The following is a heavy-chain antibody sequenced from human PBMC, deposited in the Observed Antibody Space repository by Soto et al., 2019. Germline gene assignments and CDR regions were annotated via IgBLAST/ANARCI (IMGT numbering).Heavy chain of an antibody. CDR1: GYTLTELS. CDR3: ATASYGGSGSYFGSVRPRRTYYYYGMDV. J-gene: IGHJ6*02. Sequence: ASVKVSCKVSGYTLTELSMHWVRQAPGKGLEWMGGFDPEDGETIYAQKFQGRVTMTEDTSTDTAYMELSSLRSEDTAVYYCATASYGGSGSYFGSVRPRRTYYYYGMDVWGQGTTVTVSS. CDR2: FDPEDGET. V-gene: IGHV1-24*01. D-gene: IGHD3-10*01.